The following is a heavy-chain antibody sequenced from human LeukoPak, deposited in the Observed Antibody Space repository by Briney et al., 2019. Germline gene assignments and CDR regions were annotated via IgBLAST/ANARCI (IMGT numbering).Heavy chain of an antibody. V-gene: IGHV4-59*01. J-gene: IGHJ4*02. CDR1: GGSITSYY. CDR2: IYYIGST. CDR3: ARLGGYSYYYDSSGYRLGEFDY. Sequence: PSETLSLTCTVSGGSITSYYWSWIPQPPGKGLEWLGYIYYIGSTNYNPSLKSRVTLSVDTSKNQFSLKLSSVTAADTAVYYCARLGGYSYYYDSSGYRLGEFDYWGQGTLVTVSS. D-gene: IGHD3-22*01.